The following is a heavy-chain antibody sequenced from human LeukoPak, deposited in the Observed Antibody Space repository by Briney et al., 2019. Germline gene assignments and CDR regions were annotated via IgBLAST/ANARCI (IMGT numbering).Heavy chain of an antibody. CDR3: AVVGATTGYFDY. CDR2: IIPILGIA. V-gene: IGHV1-69*02. CDR1: GYTFTGYH. D-gene: IGHD1-26*01. J-gene: IGHJ4*02. Sequence: GASVKVSCKASGYTFTGYHMHWVRQAPGQGLEWMGRIIPILGIANYAQKFQGRVTITADKSTSTAYMELSSLRSEDTAVYYCAVVGATTGYFDYWGQGTLVTVSS.